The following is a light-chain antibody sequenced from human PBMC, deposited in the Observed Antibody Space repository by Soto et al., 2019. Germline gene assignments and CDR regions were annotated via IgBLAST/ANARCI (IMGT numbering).Light chain of an antibody. CDR1: QSVGKY. Sequence: EIVMTQSPATLSLSPGERATLSCRASQSVGKYLVWYQQKPGQAPRLLIYDASNRATGIPARFSGSGSGTDVTLTISSLEPEDFAVDYCQQRSNWPITFGQGTKVDIK. CDR3: QQRSNWPIT. CDR2: DAS. V-gene: IGKV3-11*01. J-gene: IGKJ1*01.